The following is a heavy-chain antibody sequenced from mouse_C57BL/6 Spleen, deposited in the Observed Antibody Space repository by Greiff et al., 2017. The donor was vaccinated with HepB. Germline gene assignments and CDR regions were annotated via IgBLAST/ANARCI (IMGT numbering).Heavy chain of an antibody. V-gene: IGHV1-82*01. J-gene: IGHJ2*01. Sequence: QVQLQQSGPELVKPGASVKISCKASGYAFSSSWMNWVKQRPGKGLEWIGRIYPGDGDTNYNGKFKGKATLTADKSSSTAYMQLSSLTSEDSAVYFCARWGYGGGYYFDYWGQGTTLTVSS. D-gene: IGHD2-2*01. CDR2: IYPGDGDT. CDR1: GYAFSSSW. CDR3: ARWGYGGGYYFDY.